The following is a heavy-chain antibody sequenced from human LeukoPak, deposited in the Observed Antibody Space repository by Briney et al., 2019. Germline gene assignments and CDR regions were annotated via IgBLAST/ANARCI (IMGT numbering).Heavy chain of an antibody. CDR3: ARDGHSVVVAY. CDR2: ISSSSSYI. Sequence: GGSLRLSCAASGFSFSYYAMSWVRQAPGKGLEWVSSISSSSSYIYYADSVKGRFTISRDNAKNSLYLQMNSLRAEDTAVYYCARDGHSVVVAYWGQGTLVTVSS. J-gene: IGHJ4*02. V-gene: IGHV3-21*01. D-gene: IGHD2-15*01. CDR1: GFSFSYYA.